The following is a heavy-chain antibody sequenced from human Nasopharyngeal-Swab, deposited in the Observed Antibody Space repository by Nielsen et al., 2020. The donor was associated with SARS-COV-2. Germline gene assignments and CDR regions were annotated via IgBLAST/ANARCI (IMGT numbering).Heavy chain of an antibody. V-gene: IGHV3-23*01. CDR1: GFTFSSYA. Sequence: GESLKISCAASGFTFSSYAMSWVPQAPGKGLEWVSAISGSGGSTYYADSVKGRFTISRDNSKNTLYLQMNSLRAEDTAVYYCAKDQGDQWLVLDYWGQGTLVTVSS. J-gene: IGHJ4*02. CDR2: ISGSGGST. CDR3: AKDQGDQWLVLDY. D-gene: IGHD6-19*01.